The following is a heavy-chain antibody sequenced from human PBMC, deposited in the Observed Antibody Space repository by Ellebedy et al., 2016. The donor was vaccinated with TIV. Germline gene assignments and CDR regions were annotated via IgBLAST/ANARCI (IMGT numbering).Heavy chain of an antibody. CDR3: TRDHSGSGSARGY. J-gene: IGHJ4*02. Sequence: ASVKVSCXASGYTFTAYDINWVRQAPGQGLEWMGWMNPNNGDTGYIQKLQGRVTMTRDTSISTAYMELSSLKSEDTAVYYCTRDHSGSGSARGYWGQGTPVTVSS. CDR2: MNPNNGDT. CDR1: GYTFTAYD. D-gene: IGHD3-10*01. V-gene: IGHV1-8*02.